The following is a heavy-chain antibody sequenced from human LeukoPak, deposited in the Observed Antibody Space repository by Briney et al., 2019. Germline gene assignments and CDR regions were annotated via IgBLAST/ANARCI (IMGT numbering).Heavy chain of an antibody. D-gene: IGHD3-16*01. Sequence: GGSLRLSCAASGFSFSGCGMGWVRQAPGKGLEWVSTLSRTGDYTYYADSVKGRFSISRDNSKNTLYLQMASLRVEDTAIYYCAKLPAPGGDYVYFDSWGEGALVTVSS. CDR3: AKLPAPGGDYVYFDS. CDR1: GFSFSGCG. J-gene: IGHJ4*02. CDR2: LSRTGDYT. V-gene: IGHV3-23*01.